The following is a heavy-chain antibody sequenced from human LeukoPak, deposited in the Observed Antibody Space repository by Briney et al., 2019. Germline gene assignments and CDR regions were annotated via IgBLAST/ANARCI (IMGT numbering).Heavy chain of an antibody. CDR2: VTGHGANT. D-gene: IGHD2-15*01. CDR1: GFSFNSHD. CDR3: AKEWGSWPLNWFDP. V-gene: IGHV3-23*01. J-gene: IGHJ5*02. Sequence: GGSLRLSCAASGFSFNSHDMSWDRQAPGKGLEWVSAVTGHGANTFYADSVKGRFTISRDKSKNTLYLQMNSLRADDTAVYYCAKEWGSWPLNWFDPWGQGTLVTVSS.